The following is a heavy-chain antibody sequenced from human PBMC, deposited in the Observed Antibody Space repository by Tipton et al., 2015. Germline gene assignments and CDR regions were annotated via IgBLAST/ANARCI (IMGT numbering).Heavy chain of an antibody. V-gene: IGHV4-39*01. Sequence: TLSLTCTVSGGSISSSSYYWAWIRQPPGKGLEWIGSLYFSGTTYYNPSLKSRVTISMDPSKNHFSLKLTSATAADTAIYYCARHKDSGTYPLDYWGQGTLVTVSS. D-gene: IGHD3-10*01. J-gene: IGHJ4*02. CDR3: ARHKDSGTYPLDY. CDR1: GGSISSSSYY. CDR2: LYFSGTT.